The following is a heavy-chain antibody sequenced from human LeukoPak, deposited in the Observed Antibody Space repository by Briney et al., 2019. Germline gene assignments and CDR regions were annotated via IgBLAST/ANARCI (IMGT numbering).Heavy chain of an antibody. V-gene: IGHV3-23*01. Sequence: PGGSLRLSCAASGFTFSSYAMSWVRQAPGKGLEWVSAISGSGGSTYYADSVKGRFTISRDNSKSTLYLQMNSLRAEDTAVYYCAKDDYYYDSSGLNPSDYWGQGTLVTVSS. CDR3: AKDDYYYDSSGLNPSDY. CDR2: ISGSGGST. CDR1: GFTFSSYA. D-gene: IGHD3-22*01. J-gene: IGHJ4*02.